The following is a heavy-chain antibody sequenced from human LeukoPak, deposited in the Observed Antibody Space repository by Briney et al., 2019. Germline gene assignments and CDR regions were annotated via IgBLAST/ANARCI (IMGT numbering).Heavy chain of an antibody. J-gene: IGHJ4*02. Sequence: SETLSLTCTVSGGSISSSSYYWGWIRQPPGKGLEWIGSIYYSGSTYYNPSLKSRVTISVDTSKNQFSLKLSSVTAADTAVYYCARVGSPIRQKQYNWNRNYFDYWGQGTLVTVSS. D-gene: IGHD1-20*01. CDR3: ARVGSPIRQKQYNWNRNYFDY. CDR2: IYYSGST. CDR1: GGSISSSSYY. V-gene: IGHV4-39*07.